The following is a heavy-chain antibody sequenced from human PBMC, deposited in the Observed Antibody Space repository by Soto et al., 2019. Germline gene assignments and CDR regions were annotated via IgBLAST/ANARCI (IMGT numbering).Heavy chain of an antibody. CDR1: GGSITSGGYY. CDR3: ARGHKGFNKSFDI. Sequence: QLQLQESGPGLVRPSQTLSLTCSVSGGSITSGGYYWGWIRQLPEKGLDWVTYVYSSGRTYYKPSLQSRLSISLDTSKNQFSLFLWSVTADDTAVYYCARGHKGFNKSFDIWGQGEMVTVSS. V-gene: IGHV4-31*03. CDR2: VYSSGRT. J-gene: IGHJ3*02.